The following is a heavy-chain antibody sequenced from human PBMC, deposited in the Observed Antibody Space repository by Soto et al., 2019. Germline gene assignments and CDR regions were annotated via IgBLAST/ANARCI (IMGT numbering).Heavy chain of an antibody. CDR2: FDPEDGET. D-gene: IGHD3-10*01. CDR1: GYTLTELS. CDR3: ATSYGSGSSSPSYGMDV. Sequence: QVQLVQSGAEVKKPGASVKVSCKVSGYTLTELSMHWVRQAPGKGLEWMGGFDPEDGETIYAQKFQGRVTMTEDTSTDTAYMELSSLRSEGTAVYYGATSYGSGSSSPSYGMDVWGRGTTVTVSS. J-gene: IGHJ6*02. V-gene: IGHV1-24*01.